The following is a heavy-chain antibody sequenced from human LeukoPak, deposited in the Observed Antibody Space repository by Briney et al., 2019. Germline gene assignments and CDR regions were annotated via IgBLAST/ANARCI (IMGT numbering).Heavy chain of an antibody. CDR1: GYSISSGYY. CDR2: IYRSGST. V-gene: IGHV4-38-2*01. J-gene: IGHJ5*02. CDR3: ARQLGSGWYNWFDP. D-gene: IGHD6-19*01. Sequence: SETLSLTCAVSGYSISSGYYWGWIRQPPGKGLEWIGSIYRSGSTYYNPSLKSRVTISVDTSKNQFSLKLSSVTAADTAVYYCARQLGSGWYNWFDPWGRGTLVTVSS.